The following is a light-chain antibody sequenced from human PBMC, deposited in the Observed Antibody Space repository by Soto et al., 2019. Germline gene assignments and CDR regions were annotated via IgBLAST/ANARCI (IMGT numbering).Light chain of an antibody. CDR1: SSDVGGYNY. J-gene: IGLJ1*01. CDR2: EVS. V-gene: IGLV2-14*01. Sequence: ALTQPASVSGSLGQSITISCTGTSSDVGGYNYVSWYQQQPGKAPKLMISEVSNRPSGISNRFSGSKSGNTASLIISGLQAEDEADYYCCSFTSSTTYVFGTGTKGT. CDR3: CSFTSSTTYV.